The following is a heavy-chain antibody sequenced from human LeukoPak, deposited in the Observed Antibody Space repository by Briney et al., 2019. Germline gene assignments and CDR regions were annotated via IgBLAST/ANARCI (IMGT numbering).Heavy chain of an antibody. Sequence: GGSLRLSCAASGFTFSSYSMNWVRQAPGKGPEWLSYISVSSRNVIDYADSVKGRFTISRDDAKNSLYLQMNSLRAEDTAVYYCARSRAAAGTYYYYMDVWGKGTTVTVSS. J-gene: IGHJ6*03. CDR1: GFTFSSYS. CDR3: ARSRAAAGTYYYYMDV. CDR2: ISVSSRNVI. V-gene: IGHV3-48*04. D-gene: IGHD6-13*01.